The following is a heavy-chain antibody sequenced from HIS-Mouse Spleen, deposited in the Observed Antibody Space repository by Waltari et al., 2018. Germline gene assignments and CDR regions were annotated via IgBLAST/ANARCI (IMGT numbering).Heavy chain of an antibody. Sequence: QVQLVESGGGGVQPGVSLRLSCAAPGFTFSSYGMHWVRQAPGKGLEGVAVISYDGSNKYYADSVKGRFTISRDNSKNTLYLQMNSLRAEDTAVYYCAKDSSGWYFDYWGQGTLVTVSS. CDR1: GFTFSSYG. V-gene: IGHV3-30*18. CDR3: AKDSSGWYFDY. J-gene: IGHJ4*02. CDR2: ISYDGSNK. D-gene: IGHD6-19*01.